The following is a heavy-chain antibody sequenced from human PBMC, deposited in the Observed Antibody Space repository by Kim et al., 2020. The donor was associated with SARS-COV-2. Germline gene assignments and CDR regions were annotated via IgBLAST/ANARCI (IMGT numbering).Heavy chain of an antibody. J-gene: IGHJ4*02. V-gene: IGHV1-3*01. Sequence: ASVKVSCKASGYTFTSYAMHWVRQAPGQRLEWMGWINAGNGNTKYSQKFQGRVTITRDTSASTAYMELSSLRSEDTAVYYCARDQDYYDSSGYYRGSYFDYWGQGTLVTVSS. CDR2: INAGNGNT. CDR1: GYTFTSYA. D-gene: IGHD3-22*01. CDR3: ARDQDYYDSSGYYRGSYFDY.